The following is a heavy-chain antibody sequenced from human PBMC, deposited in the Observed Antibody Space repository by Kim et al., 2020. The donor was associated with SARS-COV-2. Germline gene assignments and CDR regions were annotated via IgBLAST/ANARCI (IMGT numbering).Heavy chain of an antibody. Sequence: GGSLRLSCAASGFTFSSYGMHWVRQAPGKGLEWVAVISYDGSNKYYADSVKGRFTISRDNSKNTLYLQMNSLRAEDTAVYYCAKGGHHWNDLYYFDYWGQGTLVTVSS. J-gene: IGHJ4*02. D-gene: IGHD1-1*01. CDR2: ISYDGSNK. CDR3: AKGGHHWNDLYYFDY. V-gene: IGHV3-30*18. CDR1: GFTFSSYG.